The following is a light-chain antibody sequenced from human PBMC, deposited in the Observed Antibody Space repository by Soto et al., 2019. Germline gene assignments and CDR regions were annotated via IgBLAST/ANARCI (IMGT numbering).Light chain of an antibody. CDR1: HNIVTY. J-gene: IGKJ2*01. V-gene: IGKV1-39*01. CDR2: EAS. CDR3: QQSYSGLYT. Sequence: DIHMAQSPPSLSASVGDRVTITCRASHNIVTYLNWYQQKAGKAPSLLIYEASHLQSGVPFRFFGSGSGTDFTLTIDNLQHEDFATYYCQQSYSGLYTFGQGTQLEIK.